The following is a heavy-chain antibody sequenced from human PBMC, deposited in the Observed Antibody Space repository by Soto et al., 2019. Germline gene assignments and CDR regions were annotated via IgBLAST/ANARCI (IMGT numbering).Heavy chain of an antibody. D-gene: IGHD3-3*01. V-gene: IGHV1-8*01. CDR2: MNPNSGNT. Sequence: ASVKVSCKASGYTFTSYDINWVRQATGQGLEWMGWMNPNSGNTGYAQKFQGRVTMTRNTSISTAYMELSSLRSEDTAVYYCARDPYAGDFWSGYFNKNWFDPWGQGTLVTVSS. J-gene: IGHJ5*02. CDR3: ARDPYAGDFWSGYFNKNWFDP. CDR1: GYTFTSYD.